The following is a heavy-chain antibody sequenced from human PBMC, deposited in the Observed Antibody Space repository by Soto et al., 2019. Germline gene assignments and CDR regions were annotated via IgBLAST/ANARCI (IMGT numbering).Heavy chain of an antibody. D-gene: IGHD7-27*01. Sequence: GGSLRLSCAASGFTFSSYSMNWVRQAPGKGLEWVSSISSSSSYIYYADSVKGRFTISRDNAKNSLYLQMNSLRAEDTAVYYCARDALTGDGDAFDIWGQGTMGTVSS. CDR2: ISSSSSYI. J-gene: IGHJ3*02. CDR1: GFTFSSYS. CDR3: ARDALTGDGDAFDI. V-gene: IGHV3-21*01.